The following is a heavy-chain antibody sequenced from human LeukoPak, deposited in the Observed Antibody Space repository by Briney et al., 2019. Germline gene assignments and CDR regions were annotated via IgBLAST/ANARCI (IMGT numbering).Heavy chain of an antibody. CDR1: GVSITTGGNY. CDR2: IYYSGLT. CDR3: AKESGLSFDS. J-gene: IGHJ4*02. Sequence: SETLSLTCTVSGVSITTGGNYWTWLRQLPERGLEWLGYIYYSGLTSYNPSLQSRLSISGDTSKNQFSLTLTSVTAADTAVYYCAKESGLSFDSWGQGGLVTVSS. V-gene: IGHV4-31*03. D-gene: IGHD3-3*01.